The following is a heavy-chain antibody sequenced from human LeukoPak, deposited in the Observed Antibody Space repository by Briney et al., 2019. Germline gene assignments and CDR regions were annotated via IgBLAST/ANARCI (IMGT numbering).Heavy chain of an antibody. CDR1: GGTFSSYA. Sequence: SVKVSCKASGGTFSSYAISWVRQAPGQGLEWMGRIIPILGIANYAQKFQGRVTMTRDTSTSTVYMELSSLRSEDTAVYYCARGNWGSNIYFDYWGQGTLATVSS. J-gene: IGHJ4*02. V-gene: IGHV1-69*04. CDR2: IIPILGIA. D-gene: IGHD7-27*01. CDR3: ARGNWGSNIYFDY.